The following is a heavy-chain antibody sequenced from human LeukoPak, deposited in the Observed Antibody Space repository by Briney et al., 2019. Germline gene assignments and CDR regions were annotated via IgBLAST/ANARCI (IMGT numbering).Heavy chain of an antibody. CDR2: VKQDGSVK. D-gene: IGHD1-26*01. Sequence: QPGRSLRLSCAASGFTFSSYWMTWVRQAPGKGLEWVANVKQDGSVKYYVDSLKGRFTISRDNAKNSLYLQMNSLRAEDTAVYYCARELVGATGYWGQGTLVTVSS. J-gene: IGHJ4*02. CDR3: ARELVGATGY. V-gene: IGHV3-7*01. CDR1: GFTFSSYW.